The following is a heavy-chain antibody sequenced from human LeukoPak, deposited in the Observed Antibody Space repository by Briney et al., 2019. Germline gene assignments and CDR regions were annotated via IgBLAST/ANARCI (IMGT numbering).Heavy chain of an antibody. CDR2: ISGSGGST. V-gene: IGHV3-23*01. CDR3: SEALSPGGVSFDY. J-gene: IGHJ4*02. D-gene: IGHD3-16*01. Sequence: GGSLRLSCAASGFTFSSYAMSWVRRAPGKGLEWVSAISGSGGSTYYADSVKGRFTISRDNSKNTLYLQMNSLRAEDTAVYYWSEALSPGGVSFDYWGQGTLVTVSS. CDR1: GFTFSSYA.